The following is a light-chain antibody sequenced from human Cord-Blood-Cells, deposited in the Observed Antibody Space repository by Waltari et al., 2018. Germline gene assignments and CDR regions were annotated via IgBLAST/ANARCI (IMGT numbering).Light chain of an antibody. CDR1: QSVSSN. CDR3: QQYNNWPPWT. J-gene: IGKJ1*01. V-gene: IGKV3-15*01. CDR2: CAS. Sequence: EIVMTQSPATLSVSRGGRATLSCRASQSVSSNLAWYQQKPGQAPRLLLYCASTRAAGIPARCSGSGSGREFTLTISSLQSEDFSVYYCQQYNNWPPWTFGQGTKVEIK.